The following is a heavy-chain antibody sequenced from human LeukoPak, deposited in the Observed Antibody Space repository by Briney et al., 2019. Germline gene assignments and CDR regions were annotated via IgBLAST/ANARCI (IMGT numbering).Heavy chain of an antibody. CDR1: GYTFTGYY. Sequence: ASVKVSCKASGYTFTGYYMHWVRLAPGQGLEWTGWINPNSGGTNYAQKFQGRVTMTRDTSISTAYMELSRLGSDDTAVYYCARGGLPIYYYYMDVWGKGTTVTVSS. CDR2: INPNSGGT. V-gene: IGHV1-2*02. CDR3: ARGGLPIYYYYMDV. D-gene: IGHD4-11*01. J-gene: IGHJ6*03.